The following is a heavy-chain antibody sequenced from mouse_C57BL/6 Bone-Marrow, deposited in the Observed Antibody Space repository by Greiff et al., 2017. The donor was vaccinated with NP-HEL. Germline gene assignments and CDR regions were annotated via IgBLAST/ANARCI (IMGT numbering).Heavy chain of an antibody. CDR2: IDPSDSYT. CDR1: GYTFTSYW. V-gene: IGHV1-69*01. Sequence: QVQLQQPGAELVMPGASVKLSCKASGYTFTSYWMHWVKQRPGQGLEWIGEIDPSDSYTNYNQKFKGKSTLTVDKSSSTAYMQLSSLTSEDSAVYYCARYGQATFAYWGQGTLVTVSA. J-gene: IGHJ3*01. D-gene: IGHD3-2*02. CDR3: ARYGQATFAY.